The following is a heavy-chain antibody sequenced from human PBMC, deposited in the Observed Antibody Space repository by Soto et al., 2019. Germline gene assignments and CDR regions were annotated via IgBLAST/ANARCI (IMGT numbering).Heavy chain of an antibody. CDR2: INAGNGNT. CDR3: ARDSTPSLYYYYYMDV. CDR1: GYTFTSYA. J-gene: IGHJ6*03. V-gene: IGHV1-3*01. Sequence: ASVKVSCKASGYTFTSYAMHWVRQAPGQRLEWMGWINAGNGNTKYSQKFQGRVTITRDTSASTAYMELSSLRSEDTAVYYCARDSTPSLYYYYYMDVWGKGTTVTVSS.